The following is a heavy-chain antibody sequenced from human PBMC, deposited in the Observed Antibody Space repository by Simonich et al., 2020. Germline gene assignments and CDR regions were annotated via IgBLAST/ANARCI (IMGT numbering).Heavy chain of an antibody. CDR2: ISYDGSNK. V-gene: IGHV3-30*07. CDR1: GFTFSSYA. Sequence: QVQLGESGGGVVQPGRSLRLSCAASGFTFSSYARPWVRQAPGKGVVGVAVISYDGSNKYYADSVKGRFTISRDNSKNTLYLQMNSLRAEDTAVYYCARDRNWGWFDPWGQGTLVTVSS. CDR3: ARDRNWGWFDP. J-gene: IGHJ5*02. D-gene: IGHD7-27*01.